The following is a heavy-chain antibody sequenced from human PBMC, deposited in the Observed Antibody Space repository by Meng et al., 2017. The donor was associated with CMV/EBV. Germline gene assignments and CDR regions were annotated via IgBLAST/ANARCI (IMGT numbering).Heavy chain of an antibody. CDR3: ARDDLPKTVYYGSGSRHASIDY. Sequence: GESLKISCAASGFTFSDYYMSWIRQAPGKGLEWVSYISGSGSTIYYADSVKGRFTISRDNAKNSLYLQMNSLRAEDTAVYYCARDDLPKTVYYGSGSRHASIDYWGQGTLVTVSS. D-gene: IGHD3-10*01. CDR1: GFTFSDYY. CDR2: ISGSGSTI. V-gene: IGHV3-11*04. J-gene: IGHJ4*02.